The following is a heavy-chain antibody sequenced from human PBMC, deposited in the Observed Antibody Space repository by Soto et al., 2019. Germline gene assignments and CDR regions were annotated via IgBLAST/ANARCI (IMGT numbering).Heavy chain of an antibody. CDR2: ITWDGRGT. D-gene: IGHD3-22*01. CDR1: GFSFDDST. J-gene: IGHJ4*02. CDR3: AKAYYVNSGYDGYFDY. Sequence: EVQLVESGGVVVQPGGSLRLSCAASGFSFDDSTMHWVRQAPGQGLEWVSLITWDGRGTYYADSVKGRFTISRDNSKDSLFLQMHSLTNEDTALYYCAKAYYVNSGYDGYFDYWGQGTLVTVSS. V-gene: IGHV3-43*01.